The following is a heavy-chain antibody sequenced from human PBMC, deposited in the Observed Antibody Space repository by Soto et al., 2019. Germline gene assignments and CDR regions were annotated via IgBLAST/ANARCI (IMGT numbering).Heavy chain of an antibody. CDR2: IDPSASYT. D-gene: IGHD6-19*01. Sequence: EVQLVQSGAEMKKPGESLRISCQISGYSFSDYCIVWVRLMPGKGLEWMGRIDPSASYTDYGPSSPGNVTMSVDKSISTVYLQWSSLKASDAAMVYCARVRSTGSHGFDYWGQGTLVTVSS. CDR3: ARVRSTGSHGFDY. CDR1: GYSFSDYC. J-gene: IGHJ4*02. V-gene: IGHV5-10-1*03.